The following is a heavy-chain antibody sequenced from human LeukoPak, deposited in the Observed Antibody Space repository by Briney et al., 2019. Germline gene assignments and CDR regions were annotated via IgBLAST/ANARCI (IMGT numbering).Heavy chain of an antibody. J-gene: IGHJ4*02. CDR3: ARVIERNYYDSSGGFDY. D-gene: IGHD3-22*01. CDR1: GYTFTGYY. V-gene: IGHV1-18*04. CDR2: ISAYNGNT. Sequence: ASVKVSCKASGYTFTGYYMHWVRQAPGQGLEWMGWISAYNGNTNYAQKLQGRVTMTTDTSTSTAYMELGSLRSDDTAVYYCARVIERNYYDSSGGFDYWGQGTLVTVSS.